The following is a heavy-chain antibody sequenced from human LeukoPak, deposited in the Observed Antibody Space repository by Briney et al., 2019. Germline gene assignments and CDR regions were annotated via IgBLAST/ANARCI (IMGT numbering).Heavy chain of an antibody. CDR1: GFSFSSYA. V-gene: IGHV3-23*01. D-gene: IGHD3-10*01. CDR2: SSGSGDSA. J-gene: IGHJ4*02. CDR3: AKDLIQASMVRGVIIH. Sequence: GGTLRLSCEATGFSFSSYAMSWVRQAPGEGLEWVSASSGSGDSADYADAVKGRFTISRDNSKSTLYLQMTSLRVDDTAVYYCAKDLIQASMVRGVIIHWGQGTLVTVSS.